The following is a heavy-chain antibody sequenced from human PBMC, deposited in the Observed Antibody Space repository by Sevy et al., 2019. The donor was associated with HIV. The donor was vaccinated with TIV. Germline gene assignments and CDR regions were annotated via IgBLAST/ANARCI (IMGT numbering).Heavy chain of an antibody. J-gene: IGHJ6*02. D-gene: IGHD6-13*01. CDR1: GGSVSSYF. V-gene: IGHV4-59*02. CDR3: ARESPYIAAAGKYYYYNGMDV. Sequence: SETLSLTCTVSGGSVSSYFWSRIRQPPGKGLEWIGYIYYSGSTDYNPSLKSRVTISLDTSKNQFSLKLSSVTAADTAVYYCARESPYIAAAGKYYYYNGMDVWGQGTTVTVSS. CDR2: IYYSGST.